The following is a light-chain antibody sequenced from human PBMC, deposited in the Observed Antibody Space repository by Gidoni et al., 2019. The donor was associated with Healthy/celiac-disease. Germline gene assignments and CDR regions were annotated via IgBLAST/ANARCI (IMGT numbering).Light chain of an antibody. CDR3: QQRSNWPLIT. J-gene: IGKJ5*01. Sequence: EIVLTQSPATLSLSPGERATLSCRASQSVSSYLAWYQQKPGQAPRLLIDDASNRATGSPARVSGSGSGTDFTLTISSREPEDFAVYYCQQRSNWPLITFGQGTRLEIK. CDR1: QSVSSY. CDR2: DAS. V-gene: IGKV3-11*01.